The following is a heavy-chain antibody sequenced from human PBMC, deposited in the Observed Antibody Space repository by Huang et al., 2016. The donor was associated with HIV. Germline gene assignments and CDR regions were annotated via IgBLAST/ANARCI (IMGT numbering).Heavy chain of an antibody. D-gene: IGHD3-10*01. CDR2: VSANSGDI. Sequence: QVQLVQSGAEVKRPGASLKVSCKTSGFTFTNYGFSWVRQAPGQGLEWLGWVSANSGDINYEVKVEGRVSMTTDTPSGTAYMELRRLTSDDTATYYCVWESLYFGDFLFDHWGQGTPVTVSA. J-gene: IGHJ4*02. CDR1: GFTFTNYG. V-gene: IGHV1-18*04. CDR3: VWESLYFGDFLFDH.